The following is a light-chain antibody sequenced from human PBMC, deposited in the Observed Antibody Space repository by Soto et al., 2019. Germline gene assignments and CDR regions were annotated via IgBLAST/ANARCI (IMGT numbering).Light chain of an antibody. CDR2: AVS. Sequence: QSALTQPASVSGSPGQSITISCTGTSSDVGGYNYVSWYQQHPGKAPKLMIYAVSNRPSGVSNRFSGSKSGNTASLTISGLQAEDEADYSCSSYTSSSTLDIGGGTKLTVL. V-gene: IGLV2-14*01. CDR3: SSYTSSSTLD. CDR1: SSDVGGYNY. J-gene: IGLJ2*01.